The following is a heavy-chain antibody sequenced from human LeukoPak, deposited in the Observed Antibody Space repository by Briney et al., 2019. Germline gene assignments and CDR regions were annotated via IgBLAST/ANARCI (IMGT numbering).Heavy chain of an antibody. V-gene: IGHV4-38-2*02. CDR3: ARVGSGWGDFDY. CDR2: IHYSARI. CDR1: GYSISSGYY. J-gene: IGHJ4*02. D-gene: IGHD6-19*01. Sequence: PSETLSLTCTVSGYSISSGYYWGWIRQPPGKGLEWIGSIHYSARIYYNPSLKSRLTISPDTSKNQFSLKLTSVTAADTAVYYCARVGSGWGDFDYWGQGTLVTVTS.